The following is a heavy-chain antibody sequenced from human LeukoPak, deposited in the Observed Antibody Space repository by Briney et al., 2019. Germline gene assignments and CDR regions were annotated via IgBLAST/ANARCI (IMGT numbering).Heavy chain of an antibody. CDR1: GFTFNNYA. J-gene: IGHJ4*02. D-gene: IGHD1-26*01. V-gene: IGHV3-23*01. CDR2: ISSGGST. Sequence: GGSLRLSCAAAGFTFNNYAMIWVRQAPGKGLKWVSGISSGGSTYYADSVKGRFTISRDNSKNTLYLQMNSLGAEDTAVYYCAKDTYSTSPYYFDYWGQGTLVTVSS. CDR3: AKDTYSTSPYYFDY.